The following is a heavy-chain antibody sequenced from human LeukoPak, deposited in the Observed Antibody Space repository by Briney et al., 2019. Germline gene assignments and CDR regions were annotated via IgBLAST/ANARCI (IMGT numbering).Heavy chain of an antibody. CDR2: ISYDGNHK. D-gene: IGHD1-26*01. CDR3: AKGELHFNTCSFDY. V-gene: IGHV3-30*04. CDR1: GFTLTTYP. Sequence: PGGSLRLSCAGSGFTLTTYPMHWVRQAPGKGLEWVAVISYDGNHKYYGDSVKGRFTISRDNSRNTLYLQMDSLKTEDTAVYYCAKGELHFNTCSFDYWGQGTLVTVSS. J-gene: IGHJ4*02.